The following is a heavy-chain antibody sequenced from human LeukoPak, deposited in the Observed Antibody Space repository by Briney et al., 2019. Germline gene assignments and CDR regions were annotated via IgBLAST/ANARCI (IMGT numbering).Heavy chain of an antibody. CDR1: GFTFSNAW. J-gene: IGHJ6*02. V-gene: IGHV3-15*01. D-gene: IGHD1-1*01. CDR3: TTDRRLSTTGTTYGNYYYGMDV. Sequence: PGGSLRLSCAASGFTFSNAWMSWVRQAPGKGLEWVGRIKSKTDGGTTDYAAPVKGRFTISRDDSKNTLYLQMNSLKTEDTAVYYCTTDRRLSTTGTTYGNYYYGMDVWGQGTTVTVSS. CDR2: IKSKTDGGTT.